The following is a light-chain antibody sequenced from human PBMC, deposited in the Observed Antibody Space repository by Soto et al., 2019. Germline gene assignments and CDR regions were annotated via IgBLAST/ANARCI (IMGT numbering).Light chain of an antibody. Sequence: AIQMTQSPSSLSASVGDRVTISCRASQGIRNDLAWYQQKPGRAPKLLIFAASNLQSGVPSRFSGSGSGTDFTLTISSLQPEDFATYYCLQDYSFPWTFGQGTKVDIK. CDR1: QGIRND. CDR3: LQDYSFPWT. CDR2: AAS. J-gene: IGKJ1*01. V-gene: IGKV1-6*01.